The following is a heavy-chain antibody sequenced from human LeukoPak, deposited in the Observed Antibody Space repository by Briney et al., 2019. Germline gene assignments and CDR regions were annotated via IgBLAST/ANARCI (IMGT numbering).Heavy chain of an antibody. CDR3: ARLRSSGTLDY. Sequence: SETLSLTCTVSGGSISSYYWSWIRQPPGKGLEWIGYIYYSGSTNYNPSLKSRVTISLDTSKNQFSLKLSSVTAADTAVYHCARLRSSGTLDYWGQGTLVTVSS. D-gene: IGHD3-10*01. CDR1: GGSISSYY. CDR2: IYYSGST. V-gene: IGHV4-59*01. J-gene: IGHJ4*02.